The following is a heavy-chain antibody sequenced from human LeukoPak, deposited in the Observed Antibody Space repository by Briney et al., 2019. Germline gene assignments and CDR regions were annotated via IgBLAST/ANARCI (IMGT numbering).Heavy chain of an antibody. Sequence: GALRLSCAASGFTFSSYAMSWVRQAPGKGLEWVSAISGSGGSTYYADSVKGRFTISRDNSKNTLYLQMNSLRAEDTAVYYCAKDNEYSSPRGWFDPWGQGTLVTVSS. CDR1: GFTFSSYA. D-gene: IGHD6-6*01. CDR3: AKDNEYSSPRGWFDP. CDR2: ISGSGGST. J-gene: IGHJ5*02. V-gene: IGHV3-23*01.